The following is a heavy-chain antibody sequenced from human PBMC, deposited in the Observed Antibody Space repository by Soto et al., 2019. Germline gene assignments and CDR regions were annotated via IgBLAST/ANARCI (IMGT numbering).Heavy chain of an antibody. V-gene: IGHV3-9*01. CDR1: GFTFDDYA. CDR3: AKEVWGSRRVGYYYYGMDV. D-gene: IGHD3-16*01. J-gene: IGHJ6*02. Sequence: GGSLRLSCAASGFTFDDYAMHWVRQAPGKGLEWVSGISWNSGSIGYADSVKGRFTISRDNAKNSLYLQMNSLRAEDTALYYCAKEVWGSRRVGYYYYGMDVWGQGTTVTVSS. CDR2: ISWNSGSI.